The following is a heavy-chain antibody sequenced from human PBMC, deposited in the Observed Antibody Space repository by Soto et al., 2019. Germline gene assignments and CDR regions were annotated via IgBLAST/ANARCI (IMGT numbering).Heavy chain of an antibody. Sequence: GGSLRLSCAASGFTFSGYAMSWVRQAPGKGLEWVSAISGSGGSTYYADSVKGRFTISRDNSKNTLYLQMNSLRAEDTAVYYCAKDSSGWYAGGADYWGQGALVTVSS. J-gene: IGHJ4*02. CDR3: AKDSSGWYAGGADY. V-gene: IGHV3-23*01. D-gene: IGHD6-19*01. CDR2: ISGSGGST. CDR1: GFTFSGYA.